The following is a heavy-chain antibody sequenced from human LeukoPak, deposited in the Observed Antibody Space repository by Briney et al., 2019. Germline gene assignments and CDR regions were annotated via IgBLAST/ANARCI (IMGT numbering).Heavy chain of an antibody. V-gene: IGHV4-34*01. CDR3: ARGAFIVVVVAAYGRRSSFDY. D-gene: IGHD2-15*01. CDR2: INHSGST. CDR1: GGSFSGYY. J-gene: IGHJ4*02. Sequence: PSETLSLTCAVYGGSFSGYYWSWIRQPPGKGLEWIGEINHSGSTNYNPSLKSRVTISVDTSKNQFSLKLSSVTAADTAVYYCARGAFIVVVVAAYGRRSSFDYWGQGTLVTVSS.